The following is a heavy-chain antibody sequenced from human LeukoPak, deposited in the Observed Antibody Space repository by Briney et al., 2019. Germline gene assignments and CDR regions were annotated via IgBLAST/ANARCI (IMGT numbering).Heavy chain of an antibody. CDR3: ARAVNGSGSYYRY. CDR1: GGSISSTSYY. CDR2: IYTSGST. J-gene: IGHJ4*02. D-gene: IGHD3-10*01. Sequence: PSETLYLTCTVSGGSISSTSYYWSWIRQPAGKGLEWIGRIYTSGSTNYNPSLKSRVTISVDTSKNQFSLKLSSVTAADTAVYYCARAVNGSGSYYRYWGQGTLVTVSS. V-gene: IGHV4-61*02.